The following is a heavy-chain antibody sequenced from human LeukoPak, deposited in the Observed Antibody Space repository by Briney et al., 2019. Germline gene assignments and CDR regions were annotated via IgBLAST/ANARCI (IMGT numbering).Heavy chain of an antibody. Sequence: ASVKVSCKASGYTFTSYYMHWVRQAPGQGLEWMGIINPSGGSTSYAQKFQGRVTMTRDTSTSTVYMELSSLRSEDTAVYYCARAMVRPLRVHNPRGYYYYGMDVWGQGTTVTVSS. CDR1: GYTFTSYY. D-gene: IGHD3-10*01. CDR2: INPSGGST. V-gene: IGHV1-46*01. J-gene: IGHJ6*02. CDR3: ARAMVRPLRVHNPRGYYYYGMDV.